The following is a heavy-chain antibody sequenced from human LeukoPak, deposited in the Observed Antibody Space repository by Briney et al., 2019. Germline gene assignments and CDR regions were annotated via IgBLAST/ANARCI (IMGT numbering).Heavy chain of an antibody. V-gene: IGHV1-69*13. CDR2: IIPIFGTA. Sequence: SVKVCCKASGGTFSSYAISWVRQAPGQGLEWMGGIIPIFGTANYAQKFQGRVTITADESTSTAYMELSSLRSEDTAVYYCARDQTGTPNWFDPWGQGTLVTVSS. CDR3: ARDQTGTPNWFDP. J-gene: IGHJ5*02. CDR1: GGTFSSYA. D-gene: IGHD1-1*01.